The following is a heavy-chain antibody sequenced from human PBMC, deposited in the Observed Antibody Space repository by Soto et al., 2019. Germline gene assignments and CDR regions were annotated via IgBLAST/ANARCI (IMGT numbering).Heavy chain of an antibody. CDR3: ARAPVPTGTTLYSFDY. CDR2: IDPSAGST. J-gene: IGHJ4*02. V-gene: IGHV1-46*01. D-gene: IGHD1-1*01. Sequence: SXKVSLKASGYTXIRYYIDVVRQAPGQGLEWMGVIDPSAGSTTWAKRFQGRVTMTRHTSTSTVYIEVSNLSSEDTAVYYCARAPVPTGTTLYSFDYWGRGTLVTVSS. CDR1: GYTXIRYY.